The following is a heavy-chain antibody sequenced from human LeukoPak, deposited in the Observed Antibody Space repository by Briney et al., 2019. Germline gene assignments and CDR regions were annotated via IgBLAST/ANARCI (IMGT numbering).Heavy chain of an antibody. Sequence: GGSLRLSCAASGFTFSSYAMSWVRQAPGKGLEWVSGISLDGATTYYAGSVEGRFTISRDNSKNTLYLQMNSLRAEDTAVYYCARPRFGMDVWGKGTTVTVSS. CDR3: ARPRFGMDV. J-gene: IGHJ6*04. CDR1: GFTFSSYA. V-gene: IGHV3-23*01. D-gene: IGHD3-3*01. CDR2: ISLDGATT.